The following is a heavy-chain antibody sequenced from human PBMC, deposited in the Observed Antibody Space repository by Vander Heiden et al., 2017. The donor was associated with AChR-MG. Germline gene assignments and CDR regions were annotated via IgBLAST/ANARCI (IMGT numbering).Heavy chain of an antibody. J-gene: IGHJ6*04. CDR2: IKEEGNTK. CDR1: GFTFSSYW. CDR3: GREMDV. Sequence: EVQLVESGGGLVQPGGSLRLSCAASGFTFSSYWMHWVRQAPGKGLEWVANIKEEGNTKHYAASVKGRFTISRDNAKKSMYMQMNSLRAEDTAGYFCGREMDVWGKGTTVTVSS. V-gene: IGHV3-7*01.